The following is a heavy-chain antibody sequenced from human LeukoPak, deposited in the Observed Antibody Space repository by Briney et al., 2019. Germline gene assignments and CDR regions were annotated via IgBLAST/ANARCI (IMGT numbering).Heavy chain of an antibody. J-gene: IGHJ4*02. Sequence: GGSLRLSCAASGFTFSSYAMSWVRQAPGEGLEWVSAISTNGGSTYFADSVKGRFTISRDNSKNTLYLQMNSLRAEDTAVYYCAKDLQYRSTSGGDYWGQGTLVTVSS. D-gene: IGHD2-2*01. V-gene: IGHV3-23*01. CDR2: ISTNGGST. CDR3: AKDLQYRSTSGGDY. CDR1: GFTFSSYA.